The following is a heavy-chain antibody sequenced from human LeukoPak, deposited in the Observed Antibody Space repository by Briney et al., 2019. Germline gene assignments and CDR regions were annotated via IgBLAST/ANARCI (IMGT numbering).Heavy chain of an antibody. J-gene: IGHJ4*02. D-gene: IGHD3-10*01. CDR3: ARRHYYGSGSYLAYLDY. V-gene: IGHV5-51*01. CDR1: GYSFTSYW. Sequence: GESLQISCQGSGYSFTSYWIGWVRPMPGKGLEWMGIIYPGDSDTRYSPSFQGQVTISADKSISTAYLQWSSLKASDTAMYYCARRHYYGSGSYLAYLDYWGQGTLVTVSS. CDR2: IYPGDSDT.